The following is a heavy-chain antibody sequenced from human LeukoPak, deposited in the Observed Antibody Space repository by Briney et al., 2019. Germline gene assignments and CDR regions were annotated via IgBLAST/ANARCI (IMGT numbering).Heavy chain of an antibody. CDR3: ARAPSRPYCSGGSCYSAVSYYFDY. CDR2: IYYSGST. CDR1: GGSISSGDRY. J-gene: IGHJ4*02. V-gene: IGHV4-30-4*08. Sequence: SETLSLTCTVSGGSISSGDRYWSWIRQPPGKGLEWIGYIYYSGSTYYNPSLKSRVTISVDTSKNQFSLKLSSVTAADTAVYYCARAPSRPYCSGGSCYSAVSYYFDYWGQGALVTVSS. D-gene: IGHD2-15*01.